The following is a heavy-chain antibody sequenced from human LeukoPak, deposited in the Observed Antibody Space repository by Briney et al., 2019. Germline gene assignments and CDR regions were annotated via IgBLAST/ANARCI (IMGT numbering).Heavy chain of an antibody. D-gene: IGHD6-19*01. CDR1: GFTFSSYA. V-gene: IGHV3-23*01. Sequence: GGSLRLSCAASGFTFSSYAMSWVRQAPGKGLEWVSGISGSGGNTYYADSVKGRFTISRDNSKNTLYLQMNSLRAEDTAVYYCAKDRAGTNYYYGMDVWGQGTTVTVSS. J-gene: IGHJ6*02. CDR2: ISGSGGNT. CDR3: AKDRAGTNYYYGMDV.